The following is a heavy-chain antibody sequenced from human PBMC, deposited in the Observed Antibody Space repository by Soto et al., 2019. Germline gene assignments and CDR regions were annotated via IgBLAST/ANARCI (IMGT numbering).Heavy chain of an antibody. CDR3: TTDLGGLQWDFDWPY. CDR1: GFTFSNAW. J-gene: IGHJ4*02. CDR2: IKSKTDGGTT. Sequence: PGGSLRLSCAASGFTFSNAWMNWVRQAPGKGLEWVGRIKSKTDGGTTDYAAPVKGRFTISRDDSKNTLYLQMNSLKTEDTAVYYCTTDLGGLQWDFDWPYWGQGTLVTVSS. V-gene: IGHV3-15*07. D-gene: IGHD3-9*01.